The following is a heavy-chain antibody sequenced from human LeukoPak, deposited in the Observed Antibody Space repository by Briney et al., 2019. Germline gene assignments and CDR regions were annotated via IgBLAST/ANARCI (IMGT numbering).Heavy chain of an antibody. CDR2: IYYSGST. V-gene: IGHV4-39*01. CDR3: ARLRGYYYNSSAHRPLFDY. CDR1: GGSISSSSYY. Sequence: SETLSLTCTVSGGSISSSSYYWGWIRQTPGKGLEWIGSIYYSGSTYYNPSLKSRVTISVDTSKNQFSLKLSSVTAADTAVYYCARLRGYYYNSSAHRPLFDYWGQGTLVTVSS. J-gene: IGHJ4*02. D-gene: IGHD3-22*01.